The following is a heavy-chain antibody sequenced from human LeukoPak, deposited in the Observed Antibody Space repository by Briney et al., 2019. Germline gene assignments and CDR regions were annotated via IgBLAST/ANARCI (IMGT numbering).Heavy chain of an antibody. Sequence: GGSLRLFCAASGFTLRTCWMHWVRQAPGKGLVWVSRINGDGTNTGYADSVKGRFTISKDNGKNTLYLQMNSLRSEDTAVYYCGIETSGSLSNWGQGTLVAVSS. CDR2: INGDGTNT. CDR3: GIETSGSLSN. D-gene: IGHD2-15*01. CDR1: GFTLRTCW. J-gene: IGHJ4*02. V-gene: IGHV3-74*01.